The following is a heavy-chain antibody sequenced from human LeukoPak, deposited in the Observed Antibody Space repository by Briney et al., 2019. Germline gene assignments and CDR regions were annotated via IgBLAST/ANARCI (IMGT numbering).Heavy chain of an antibody. Sequence: SVKVSCKASGGTFSSYAISWVRQAPEQGLEWMGGIIPIFGTANYAQKFQGRVTITADESTSTAYMELSSLRSEDTAVYYCARGVLGYCSSTSCVAIDYWGQGTLVTVSS. J-gene: IGHJ4*02. CDR3: ARGVLGYCSSTSCVAIDY. CDR1: GGTFSSYA. V-gene: IGHV1-69*01. CDR2: IIPIFGTA. D-gene: IGHD2-2*01.